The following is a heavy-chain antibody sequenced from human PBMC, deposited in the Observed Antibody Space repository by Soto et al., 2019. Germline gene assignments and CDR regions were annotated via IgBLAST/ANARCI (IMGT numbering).Heavy chain of an antibody. CDR3: TSRLFGLVILDS. D-gene: IGHD3-3*01. V-gene: IGHV4-30-4*01. CDR2: TYYSGSS. J-gene: IGHJ4*02. Sequence: PSETLSLTCTVSGGSISSGDYYWSWIRQPPGKGLEWIGYTYYSGSSYYNPSLKSRVTISIDTSNNQFSLKLSSVTAADTAVYYCTSRLFGLVILDSWGQGTLVTVSS. CDR1: GGSISSGDYY.